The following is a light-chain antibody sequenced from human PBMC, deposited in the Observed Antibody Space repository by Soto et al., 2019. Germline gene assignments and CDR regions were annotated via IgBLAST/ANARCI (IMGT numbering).Light chain of an antibody. CDR3: SSYGGYNNVV. J-gene: IGLJ1*01. V-gene: IGLV2-8*01. CDR1: SSDVGGFNY. CDR2: EVR. Sequence: QSVLTQPASVSGSPGQSITISCTGTSSDVGGFNYVSWYQQHPGKTPKLLIYEVRLRPSGVPDRFSGSKSGNTASLTVSGLQAEDEGTYYCSSYGGYNNVVFGTGTKVTVL.